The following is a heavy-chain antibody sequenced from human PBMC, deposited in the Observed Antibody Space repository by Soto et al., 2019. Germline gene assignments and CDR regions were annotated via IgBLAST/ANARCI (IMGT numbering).Heavy chain of an antibody. J-gene: IGHJ4*02. V-gene: IGHV4-30-4*01. CDR3: ARYCSGGSCYPFDY. Sequence: SETLSLTCTVSGGSISSGDYYWSWIRQPPGKGLEWIGYIYYSGSTYYNPSLKSRVTISVDTSKNQFSLKLNSVTAADTAVFYCARYCSGGSCYPFDYWGQGTLVTVSS. CDR2: IYYSGST. CDR1: GGSISSGDYY. D-gene: IGHD2-15*01.